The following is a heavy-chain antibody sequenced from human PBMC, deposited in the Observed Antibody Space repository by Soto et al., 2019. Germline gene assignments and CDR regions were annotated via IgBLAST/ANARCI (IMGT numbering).Heavy chain of an antibody. V-gene: IGHV3-53*01. CDR1: GFSVSTSH. Sequence: GGSLRLSCAAAGFSVSTSHISWVRQAPGKGLEWVSVIYSGGATHYAVSVKGRLIISRDKSKNTVDLQMNSLRAEDTAVYYCARLKCINFSCFRPYHYYGLDVWGQGTTVTVSS. J-gene: IGHJ6*02. CDR2: IYSGGAT. CDR3: ARLKCINFSCFRPYHYYGLDV. D-gene: IGHD3-10*01.